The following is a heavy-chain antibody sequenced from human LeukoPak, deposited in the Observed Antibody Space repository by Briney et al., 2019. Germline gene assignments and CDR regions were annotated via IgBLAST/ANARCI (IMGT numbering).Heavy chain of an antibody. CDR3: AKRGPKAGARSIDY. Sequence: GGSLRLSCAASGFTLSSYAMSWVRQAPGKGLEWVSSISASGGSTNYADSVKGRFTISRDNSKNTVYLQMNSLRAEDTAVYYCAKRGPKAGARSIDYWGQGTLVTVSS. CDR1: GFTLSSYA. D-gene: IGHD6-19*01. CDR2: ISASGGST. J-gene: IGHJ4*02. V-gene: IGHV3-23*01.